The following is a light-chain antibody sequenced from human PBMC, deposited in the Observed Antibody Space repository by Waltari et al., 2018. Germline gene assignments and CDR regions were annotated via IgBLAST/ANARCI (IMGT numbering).Light chain of an antibody. CDR3: QQHYSTPLT. J-gene: IGKJ4*01. Sequence: DIVMTQSPDSLAVSLGERAPLNGKSSQSVLYSSNNKNYLAWYQAKPGQPPKLLLSWASTREYGVPDRFSGSGSGTDFTLTISSLQAEDVAVYYCQQHYSTPLTFGGGTKVEIK. CDR1: QSVLYSSNNKNY. CDR2: WAS. V-gene: IGKV4-1*01.